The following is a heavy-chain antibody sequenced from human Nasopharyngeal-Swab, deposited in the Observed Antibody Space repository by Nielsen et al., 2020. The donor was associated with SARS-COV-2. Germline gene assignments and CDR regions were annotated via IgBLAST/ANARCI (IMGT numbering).Heavy chain of an antibody. CDR2: IYCSGST. J-gene: IGHJ6*02. V-gene: IGHV4-59*01. CDR1: GGSISSYY. Sequence: GSLRLSCTVSGGSISSYYWSWIRQPPGKGLEWIGYIYCSGSTNYNPSLKSRVTISVDTSKNQFSLKLSSVTAADTAVYYCARGVKYSGYDPYYYGMDVWGQGTTVTVSS. D-gene: IGHD5-12*01. CDR3: ARGVKYSGYDPYYYGMDV.